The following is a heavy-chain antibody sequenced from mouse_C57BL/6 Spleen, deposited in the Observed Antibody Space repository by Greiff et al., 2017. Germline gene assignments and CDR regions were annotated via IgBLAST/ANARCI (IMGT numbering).Heavy chain of an antibody. J-gene: IGHJ3*01. Sequence: VQLQQSGAELVRPGASVKLSCTASGFTIKDYYMHWVKQRPEQGLEWIGRIDPEDGDTEYAPKFQGKATMTADTSSNTAYLQLSSLTSEDTAVYYCTTYYSNYAWFAYWGQGTLVTVSA. V-gene: IGHV14-1*01. CDR1: GFTIKDYY. D-gene: IGHD2-5*01. CDR2: IDPEDGDT. CDR3: TTYYSNYAWFAY.